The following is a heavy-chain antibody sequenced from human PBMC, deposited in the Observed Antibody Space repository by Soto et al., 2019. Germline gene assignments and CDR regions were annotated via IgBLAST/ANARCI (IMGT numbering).Heavy chain of an antibody. CDR1: GFTLMTYT. D-gene: IGHD3-22*01. Sequence: PWGSLRLSCAASGFTLMTYTINLFRHSPFKWLEWVSPISISSSDRYYADSVRGRLTISRDNAKNSLSLQMNNLRAEDTAVYYCARGNADYYDSSGYFDYWGQGTLVTVSS. V-gene: IGHV3-21*01. J-gene: IGHJ4*02. CDR3: ARGNADYYDSSGYFDY. CDR2: ISISSSDR.